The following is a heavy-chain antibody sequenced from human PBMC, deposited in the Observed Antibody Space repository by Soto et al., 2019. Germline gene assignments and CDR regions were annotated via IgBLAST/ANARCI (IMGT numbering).Heavy chain of an antibody. CDR2: IGVDEITK. Sequence: GGSRRLSGAASGITLRNCGMHGVRQTPGKGLEWVAVIGVDEITKYYVDSGQGPFTISRDNSKNTLYLHINSLRAKATAVYYCARDHYRSGNYKTDAFHIWGQGTMVTVSS. J-gene: IGHJ3*02. V-gene: IGHV3-33*01. CDR1: GITLRNCG. D-gene: IGHD3-10*01. CDR3: ARDHYRSGNYKTDAFHI.